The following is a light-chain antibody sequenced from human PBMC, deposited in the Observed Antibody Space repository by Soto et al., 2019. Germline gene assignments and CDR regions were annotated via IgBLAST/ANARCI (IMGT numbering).Light chain of an antibody. CDR3: LFSCGGPRV. Sequence: QAVVTQEPSLTVSPGGTVTLTCGSSTGAVTSGHFPYWFQQKPGQAPRTLIYETSNRHSWTPARFSGSLLGGKAALTLSGAQPEDEADYYCLFSCGGPRVFGGGTKRTVL. CDR2: ETS. J-gene: IGLJ2*01. V-gene: IGLV7-46*01. CDR1: TGAVTSGHF.